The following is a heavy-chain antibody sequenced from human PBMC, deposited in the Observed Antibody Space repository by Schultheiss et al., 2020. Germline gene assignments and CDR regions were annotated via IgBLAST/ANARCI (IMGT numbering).Heavy chain of an antibody. J-gene: IGHJ5*02. CDR3: AKRGYCSSTSWQAKNWFDP. CDR2: ISWNSGGI. CDR1: GFTFDDYA. Sequence: GGSLRLSCAASGFTFDDYAMPWVRQAPGKGLEWVSGISWNSGGIGYADSVKGRFTISRDNAKNSLYLQRNSLRAEDTAVYYCAKRGYCSSTSWQAKNWFDPWGQGTLVTVSS. V-gene: IGHV3-9*01. D-gene: IGHD2-2*01.